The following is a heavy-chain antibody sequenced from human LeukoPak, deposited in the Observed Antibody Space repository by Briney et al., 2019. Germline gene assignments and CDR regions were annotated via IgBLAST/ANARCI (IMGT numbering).Heavy chain of an antibody. CDR1: GYTLTELS. CDR2: FDPEDGET. J-gene: IGHJ3*02. Sequence: GASVKVSCKVSGYTLTELSMHWVRQAPGKGLEWMGGFDPEDGETIYAQKFQGRVTMTEDTSTDTAYMELSSLRSEDTAVYYCATEYYGSGSYFLRAFDIWGQGTMVTVSS. V-gene: IGHV1-24*01. CDR3: ATEYYGSGSYFLRAFDI. D-gene: IGHD3-10*01.